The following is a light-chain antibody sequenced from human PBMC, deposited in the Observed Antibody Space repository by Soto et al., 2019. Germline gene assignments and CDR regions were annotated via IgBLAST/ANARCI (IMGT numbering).Light chain of an antibody. CDR2: GAS. CDR3: QQYNNWART. Sequence: EIVMTQSPATLSVSPGERATLSCRASQSVSNNLAWYQQKRGQAPRLLMYGASTRATGIPARFSGSGSGTEFTLTISSLQSADFAVYFCQQYNNWARTFGQGTK. J-gene: IGKJ1*01. V-gene: IGKV3-15*01. CDR1: QSVSNN.